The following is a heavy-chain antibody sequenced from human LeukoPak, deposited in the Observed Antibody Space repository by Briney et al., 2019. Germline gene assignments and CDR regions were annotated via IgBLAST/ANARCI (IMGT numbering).Heavy chain of an antibody. CDR2: ISGSGGST. CDR3: ARYSGSYYYPPAWDL. CDR1: GFTFSSYA. Sequence: GGSLRLSRAASGFTFSSYAMSWVRQAPGKGLEWVSAISGSGGSTYYADSVEGRFTISRDNSKNTLYLQMNSLRAEDTAVYYCARYSGSYYYPPAWDLWGQGTLVTVSS. J-gene: IGHJ4*02. V-gene: IGHV3-23*01. D-gene: IGHD1-26*01.